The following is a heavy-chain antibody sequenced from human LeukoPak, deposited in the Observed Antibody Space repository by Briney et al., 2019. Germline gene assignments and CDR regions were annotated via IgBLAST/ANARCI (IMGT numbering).Heavy chain of an antibody. D-gene: IGHD2-15*01. Sequence: SVKVSCKASGGTFSSYAISWVRQAPGQGLEWMGGIIPIFGTANYAQKFQGRVTITADESTGTAYMELSSLRSEDTAVYYCARILYCSGGSCYFISGAFDIWGQGTMVTVSS. V-gene: IGHV1-69*13. CDR3: ARILYCSGGSCYFISGAFDI. J-gene: IGHJ3*02. CDR1: GGTFSSYA. CDR2: IIPIFGTA.